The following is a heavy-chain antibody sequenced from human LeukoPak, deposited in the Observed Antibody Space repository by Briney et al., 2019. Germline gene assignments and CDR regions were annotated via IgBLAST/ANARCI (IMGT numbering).Heavy chain of an antibody. V-gene: IGHV4-34*01. CDR2: INHSGST. Sequence: PSETLSLTCAVYGGSFSGYYWSWIRQPPGKGLEWIGEINHSGSTNYNPSLKSRVTISVDTSKNQFSLKLSSVTAADTAVYYCARDYYDSSGYRLNDSWGQGTLVTVSS. J-gene: IGHJ4*02. D-gene: IGHD3-22*01. CDR1: GGSFSGYY. CDR3: ARDYYDSSGYRLNDS.